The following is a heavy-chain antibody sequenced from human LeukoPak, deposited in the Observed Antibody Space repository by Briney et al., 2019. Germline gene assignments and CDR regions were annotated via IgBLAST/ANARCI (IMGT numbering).Heavy chain of an antibody. V-gene: IGHV3-49*04. CDR2: IRSKAYGGTT. CDR1: GFTFGDYA. CDR3: TRDPRGSYGPDAFDI. D-gene: IGHD1-26*01. Sequence: GGSLRLSCTSPGFTFGDYAMSWVRQAPGKGLEWVGFIRSKAYGGTTEYAASVKGGFTISRDDSKSIAYLQMNSRKTEDTAVYYCTRDPRGSYGPDAFDIWGQGTMVPVSS. J-gene: IGHJ3*02.